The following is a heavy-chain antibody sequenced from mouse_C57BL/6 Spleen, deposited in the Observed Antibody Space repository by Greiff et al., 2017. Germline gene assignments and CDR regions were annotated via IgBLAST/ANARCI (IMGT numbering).Heavy chain of an antibody. J-gene: IGHJ4*01. D-gene: IGHD2-4*01. V-gene: IGHV1-53*01. Sequence: QVQLQQPGTELVKPGASVKLSCKASGYTFTSYWMHWVKQRPGQGLEWIGNINPSNGGTNYNEKFKSKATLTVDKSSSPAYMQLSSLTSEDSAVYDCARIGYYDYDEDAMDYWGQGTSVTVSS. CDR2: INPSNGGT. CDR3: ARIGYYDYDEDAMDY. CDR1: GYTFTSYW.